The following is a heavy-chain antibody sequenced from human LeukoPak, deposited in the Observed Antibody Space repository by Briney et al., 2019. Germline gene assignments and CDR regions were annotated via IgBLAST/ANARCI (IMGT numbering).Heavy chain of an antibody. D-gene: IGHD6-19*01. Sequence: GGSLRLSCAASGFTFSSYEMNWVRQAPGKGLEWVSYISSSGSTIYYADSVKGRFTISRDNAKNSLYLQMNSLRAEDTAVYYCARGHIAVAGRGYFDYWGQGTLATVSS. J-gene: IGHJ4*02. V-gene: IGHV3-48*03. CDR2: ISSSGSTI. CDR1: GFTFSSYE. CDR3: ARGHIAVAGRGYFDY.